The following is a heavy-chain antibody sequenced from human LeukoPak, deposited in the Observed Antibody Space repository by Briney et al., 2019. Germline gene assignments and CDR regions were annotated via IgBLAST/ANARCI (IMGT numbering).Heavy chain of an antibody. CDR1: GFTVSSNY. Sequence: GGSLRLSCAASGFTVSSNYMSWVRQAPGKGLEWVSVIYSGGSTYYAHSVKGRFTISKDNSKNTLYLQINSLRVEDTAVYYFARRVDGVITGTTGWFDPWGQGTLVTVSS. J-gene: IGHJ5*02. D-gene: IGHD1-7*01. V-gene: IGHV3-66*04. CDR2: IYSGGST. CDR3: ARRVDGVITGTTGWFDP.